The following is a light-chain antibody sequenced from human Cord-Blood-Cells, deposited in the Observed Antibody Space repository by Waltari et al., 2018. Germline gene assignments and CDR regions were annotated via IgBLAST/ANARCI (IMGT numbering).Light chain of an antibody. CDR2: DAS. V-gene: IGKV3-11*01. J-gene: IGKJ2*01. Sequence: ELVLPQSPATLSLSPGERATLSCRASQSVSSYLAWYQQKPGQAPRLLIYDASNRATGIPARFSGSGSGTDFTLTISSLEPEDFAVYYCQQRSNWPATFGQGTKLEIK. CDR1: QSVSSY. CDR3: QQRSNWPAT.